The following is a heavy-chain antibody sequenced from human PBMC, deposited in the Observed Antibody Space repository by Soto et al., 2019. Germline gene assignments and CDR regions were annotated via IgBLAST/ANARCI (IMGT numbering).Heavy chain of an antibody. CDR1: GFSLTTSGVG. D-gene: IGHD6-25*01. V-gene: IGHV2-5*02. CDR2: IYWDNDK. J-gene: IGHJ5*02. Sequence: QITLKESGPTLVKPTQTLTLTCTFSGFSLTTSGVGVGWIRQPPGKALEWLALIYWDNDKRYSPSLKTRLTIPTDTSKNQVILTQPNMDPRDTATYYGARRATMRRGQREDWFDAWGQGTLVTVSS. CDR3: ARRATMRRGQREDWFDA.